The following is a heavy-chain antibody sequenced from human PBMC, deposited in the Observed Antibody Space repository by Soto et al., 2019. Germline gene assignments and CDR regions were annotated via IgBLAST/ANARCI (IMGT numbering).Heavy chain of an antibody. CDR1: GLTFSSYA. V-gene: IGHV3-30-3*01. J-gene: IGHJ4*02. CDR3: ARESEGLDY. Sequence: QVQLVESGGGVVQPGRSLRLSCAASGLTFSSYAMHWVCQAPGRGLEWVAVISYDGSETYYADSVKGRFTISRDNSKYTHYLQINSLRVEDTAVYYCARESEGLDYWGQGTLVTVCS. CDR2: ISYDGSET.